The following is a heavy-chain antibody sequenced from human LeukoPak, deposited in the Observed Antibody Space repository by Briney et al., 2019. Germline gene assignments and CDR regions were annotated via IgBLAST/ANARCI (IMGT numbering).Heavy chain of an antibody. V-gene: IGHV3-64*02. CDR2: ITSNGSST. J-gene: IGHJ4*02. D-gene: IGHD6-13*01. CDR3: ARDRTQLVRAYFDY. CDR1: GFTFSIFA. Sequence: GGSLRLSCAASGFTFSIFAMHWVRQAPGKQLEYVSAITSNGSSTYYADSVKGRFTISRDNSKNTLYLQMNSLRAEDTAVYYCARDRTQLVRAYFDYWGQGTLVTVSS.